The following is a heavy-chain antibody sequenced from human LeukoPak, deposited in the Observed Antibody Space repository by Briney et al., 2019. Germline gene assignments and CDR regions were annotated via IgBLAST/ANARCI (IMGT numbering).Heavy chain of an antibody. CDR1: GFYFANYA. CDR2: ISGSGGST. J-gene: IGHJ4*02. Sequence: GGSLRLSCAASGFYFANYAMSWVRQAPGKGLEWVSAISGSGGSTYYADPVKGRFTIPRDNSKNTLYLQMNSRRAEDTAVYYCAKVGYSYDHFDYWGQGTLVTVSS. CDR3: AKVGYSYDHFDY. V-gene: IGHV3-23*01. D-gene: IGHD5-18*01.